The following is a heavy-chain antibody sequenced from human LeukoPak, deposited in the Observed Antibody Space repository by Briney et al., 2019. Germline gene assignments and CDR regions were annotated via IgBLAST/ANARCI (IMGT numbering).Heavy chain of an antibody. V-gene: IGHV1-69*13. CDR1: GGTFSSYA. CDR3: ASGEMATIVVY. Sequence: SVKVSCKVSGGTFSSYAISWVRQAPGQGLEWMGGIIPIFGTANYAQKFQGRVTITADESTSTAYMELSSLRSEDTAMYYCASGEMATIVVYWGQGTLVTVSS. CDR2: IIPIFGTA. J-gene: IGHJ4*02. D-gene: IGHD5-24*01.